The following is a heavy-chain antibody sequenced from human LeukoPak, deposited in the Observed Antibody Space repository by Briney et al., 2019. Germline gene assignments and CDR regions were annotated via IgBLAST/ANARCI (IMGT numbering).Heavy chain of an antibody. V-gene: IGHV1-18*01. CDR1: GYTFTSYG. CDR3: ARVLMASRTMIDGFSWFDP. D-gene: IGHD3-22*01. J-gene: IGHJ5*02. Sequence: GASVKVSCKASGYTFTSYGISWVRQAPGQGLEWMGWISAYNGNTNYAQKLQGRVTMTTDTSTSTAYMELRSLRSDDTAVYYCARVLMASRTMIDGFSWFDPWGQGTLVTVSS. CDR2: ISAYNGNT.